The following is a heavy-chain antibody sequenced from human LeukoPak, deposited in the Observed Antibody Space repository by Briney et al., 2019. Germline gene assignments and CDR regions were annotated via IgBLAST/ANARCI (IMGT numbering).Heavy chain of an antibody. V-gene: IGHV4-59*01. CDR2: IYYSGST. J-gene: IGHJ4*02. CDR1: GDPISSYY. Sequence: SETLSLTCTVSGDPISSYYWSWIRQPPGKGLEWIGYIYYSGSTNYNPPLKSRVTISVDTSKTKFSLRLNSVTAADTAVYYCARGRSYFDYWGQGTLVTVSS. CDR3: ARGRSYFDY.